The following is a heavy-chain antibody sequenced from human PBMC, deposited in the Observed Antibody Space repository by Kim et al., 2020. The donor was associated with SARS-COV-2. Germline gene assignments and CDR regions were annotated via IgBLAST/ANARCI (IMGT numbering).Heavy chain of an antibody. CDR2: ISSNGGST. V-gene: IGHV3-64D*09. D-gene: IGHD6-13*01. CDR1: GFTFSSYA. Sequence: GGSLRLSCSASGFTFSSYAMHWVRQAPGKGLEYVSAISSNGGSTYYADSVKGRFTLSRDNSKNTLYLQMSSLRPEDTAVYYCVKRSFSSSWYGDWYFDLWGRGTLVTVSS. CDR3: VKRSFSSSWYGDWYFDL. J-gene: IGHJ2*01.